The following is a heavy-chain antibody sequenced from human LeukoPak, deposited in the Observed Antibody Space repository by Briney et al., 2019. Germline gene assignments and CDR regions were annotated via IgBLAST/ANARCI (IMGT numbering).Heavy chain of an antibody. V-gene: IGHV4-59*01. CDR1: GGSISSYY. D-gene: IGHD3-9*01. J-gene: IGHJ4*02. CDR3: ARRGGYYDILTGYYTYYFDY. CDR2: IYYSGST. Sequence: PSETLSLTCTVSGGSISSYYWSWIRQPPGKGLEWIGYIYYSGSTNYNPSLKSRVTISVDTSKNQFSLKLSSVTAADTAVYYCARRGGYYDILTGYYTYYFDYWGQGTLVTVSS.